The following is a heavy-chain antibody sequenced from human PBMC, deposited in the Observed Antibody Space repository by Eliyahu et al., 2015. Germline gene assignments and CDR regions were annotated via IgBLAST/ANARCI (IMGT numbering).Heavy chain of an antibody. Sequence: VQPGGSLRLSCTASEFNFKSYGIHWVRQSPGKGLEWVAQIWYDGTNEDYGDSVKGRFRISRDNSKNTVYLQMNSLRAGDTAVYYCVRDADYYYGSGSYYTTRGIFDYWGQGSLVTVSS. CDR2: IWYDGTNE. D-gene: IGHD3-10*01. V-gene: IGHV3-33*01. J-gene: IGHJ4*02. CDR1: EFNFKSYG. CDR3: VRDADYYYGSGSYYTTRGIFDY.